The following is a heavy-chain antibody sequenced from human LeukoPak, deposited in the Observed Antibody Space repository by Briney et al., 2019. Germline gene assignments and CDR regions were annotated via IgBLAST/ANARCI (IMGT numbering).Heavy chain of an antibody. CDR1: GVSISSSSYY. Sequence: SETLSLTCTVSGVSISSSSYYWGWVRQPPGKGLEWIGSIYYSGSTYYNPSLKSRVTISVDTSKNQFSLKLSSVTAADTAVYYCARVRVGYDFWSGYYRRYYYYMDVWGKGTTVTVSS. CDR2: IYYSGST. V-gene: IGHV4-39*07. CDR3: ARVRVGYDFWSGYYRRYYYYMDV. D-gene: IGHD3-3*01. J-gene: IGHJ6*03.